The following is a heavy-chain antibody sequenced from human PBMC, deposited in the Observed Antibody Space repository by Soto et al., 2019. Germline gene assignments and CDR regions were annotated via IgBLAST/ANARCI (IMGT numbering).Heavy chain of an antibody. CDR3: AKDKRRGAARPKGFDY. CDR1: GFTFSSYA. Sequence: GGSLRLSCAASGFTFSSYAMSWVRQAPGKGLEWISAISGSGGSTYYADSVKGRFTISRDNSKNTLYLQMNSLRAEDTAVYYCAKDKRRGAARPKGFDYWGQGTLVTVSS. J-gene: IGHJ4*02. V-gene: IGHV3-23*01. CDR2: ISGSGGST. D-gene: IGHD6-6*01.